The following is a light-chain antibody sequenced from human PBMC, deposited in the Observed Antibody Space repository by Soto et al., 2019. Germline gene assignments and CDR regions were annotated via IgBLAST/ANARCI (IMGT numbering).Light chain of an antibody. Sequence: EIVLTQSPATLSLSSGERATLSCRASQYINTRLAWYQHRPGQAPRLLIYQTSIRAAGIPARFSASGSGTDFTLTISDVQPEDFALYYCHQRQSWPRTFGQGTKVDI. J-gene: IGKJ1*01. CDR3: HQRQSWPRT. CDR2: QTS. V-gene: IGKV3-11*01. CDR1: QYINTR.